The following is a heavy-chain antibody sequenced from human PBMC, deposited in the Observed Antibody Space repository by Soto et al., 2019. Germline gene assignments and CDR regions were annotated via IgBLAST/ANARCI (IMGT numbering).Heavy chain of an antibody. CDR2: IIPIFCTA. J-gene: IGHJ5*02. D-gene: IGHD2-2*01. V-gene: IGHV1-69*05. CDR3: ARVIPGVEAWFDP. CDR1: GGTFRSYA. Sequence: AVKVSCEDSGGTFRSYAISWMRQAPGQGLEWMGGIIPIFCTANYAQKFQGRVTMTIDTSTSTAYMDLRSLTSDDTAVYYCARVIPGVEAWFDPWGQGTLVTVSS.